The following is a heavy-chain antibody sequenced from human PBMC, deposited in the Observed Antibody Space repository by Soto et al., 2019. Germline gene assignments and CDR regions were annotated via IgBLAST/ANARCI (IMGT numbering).Heavy chain of an antibody. CDR2: ITSSSSYT. CDR3: ARDPLIYPSFAFDI. CDR1: GSSFRDYY. J-gene: IGHJ3*02. V-gene: IGHV3-11*05. Sequence: GGSLRLSCVASGSSFRDYYMSWIRQSPGKGLEWLSYITSSSSYTHYADSVKGRFTISRDNAKNSLYLQMNSLRAEDTAMYYCARDPLIYPSFAFDIWGQGTMVTVSS.